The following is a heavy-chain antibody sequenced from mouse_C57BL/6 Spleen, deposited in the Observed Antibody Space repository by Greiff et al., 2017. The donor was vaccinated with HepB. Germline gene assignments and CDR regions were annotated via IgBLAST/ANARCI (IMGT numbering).Heavy chain of an antibody. V-gene: IGHV1-49*01. Sequence: LQQSGAELVRPGSSVKLSCKDSYFAFMASAMHWVKQRPGHGLEWIGSFTLYSDATEYSENFKGKSTLTANTSSSTAYMGLSSLTSEDSAVNYCAREGTGTGDAMDYWGQGTSVTVSS. CDR2: FTLYSDAT. D-gene: IGHD4-1*01. CDR3: AREGTGTGDAMDY. J-gene: IGHJ4*01. CDR1: YFAFMASA.